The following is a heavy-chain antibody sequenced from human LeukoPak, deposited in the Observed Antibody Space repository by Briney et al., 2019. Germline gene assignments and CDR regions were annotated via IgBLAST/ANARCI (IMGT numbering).Heavy chain of an antibody. J-gene: IGHJ4*02. D-gene: IGHD4-17*01. V-gene: IGHV4-38-2*01. CDR1: GYSISSGYY. CDR3: ARGVQGGRYGFDY. Sequence: SETLSLTCAVSGYSISSGYYWGWIRQPPGKGLEWIGSIYTSGSTKFNPSLKSRVTMSVDTSKKQFSMKLSSVTAADTAVYYCARGVQGGRYGFDYWGQGTLVTVSS. CDR2: IYTSGST.